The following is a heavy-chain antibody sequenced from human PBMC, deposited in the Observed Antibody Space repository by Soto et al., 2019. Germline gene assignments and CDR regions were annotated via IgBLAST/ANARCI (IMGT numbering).Heavy chain of an antibody. CDR1: GFSFSSYA. CDR3: AKDRAGGGYGYYFDY. CDR2: ISGCGGST. D-gene: IGHD6-19*01. Sequence: EVQLLESGGGLVQPGGSLRLSCAASGFSFSSYAMIWVRQAPGKGLERVSAISGCGGSTYYGDSVKGRFTYSRDNSKNTLYLQRNSLRAEVTAVYYCAKDRAGGGYGYYFDYWGQETLVTVSS. V-gene: IGHV3-23*01. J-gene: IGHJ4*02.